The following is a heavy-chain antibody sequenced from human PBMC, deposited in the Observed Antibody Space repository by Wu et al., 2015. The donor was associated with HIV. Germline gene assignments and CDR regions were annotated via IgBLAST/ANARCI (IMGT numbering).Heavy chain of an antibody. CDR1: GYTFTGYY. CDR3: ARARQYFDWLYLFDP. Sequence: EVKKPEASVKVSCKASGYTFTGYYMHWVRQAPGQGLEWMGWINPNSGGTNYAQKFQGRVTMTRDTSISTAYMDLSRLRSDDTAVYYCARARQYFDWLYLFDPWGQGTLVTVSS. CDR2: INPNSGGT. V-gene: IGHV1-2*02. J-gene: IGHJ5*02. D-gene: IGHD3-9*01.